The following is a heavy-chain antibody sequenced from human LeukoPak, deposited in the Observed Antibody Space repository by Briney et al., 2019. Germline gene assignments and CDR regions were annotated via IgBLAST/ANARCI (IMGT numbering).Heavy chain of an antibody. CDR1: GFTFDDYT. J-gene: IGHJ3*02. Sequence: GGSLRLSCAASGFTFDDYTMHWVRQAPGKGLESVSLISWDGGSTYYADSVKGRFTISRDNSKNSLYLQMNSLRTEDTALYYCAKGEWGLIAESNDALDIWGQGTMVTVSS. D-gene: IGHD6-13*01. CDR2: ISWDGGST. V-gene: IGHV3-43*01. CDR3: AKGEWGLIAESNDALDI.